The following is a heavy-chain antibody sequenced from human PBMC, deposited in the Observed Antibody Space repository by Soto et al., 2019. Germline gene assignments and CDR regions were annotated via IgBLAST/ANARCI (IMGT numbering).Heavy chain of an antibody. CDR3: TLSLTMVRCQVLAYFLL. J-gene: IGHJ1*01. CDR1: GFSLSTSAVV. V-gene: IGHV2-5*02. Sequence: QITLKESGPTLLKPTQTLTLTCTFSGFSLSTSAVVVGWIRQPPGKALEWLALIYGDDDKRYSPSLKSRLTIPKATSIPQVALTMTNSAPVYTATYFFTLSLTMVRCQVLAYFLLLGPGTVLTVPS. D-gene: IGHD3-10*01. CDR2: IYGDDDK.